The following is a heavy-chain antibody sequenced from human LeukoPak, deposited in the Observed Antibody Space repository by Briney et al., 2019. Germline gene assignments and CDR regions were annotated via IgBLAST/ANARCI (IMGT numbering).Heavy chain of an antibody. D-gene: IGHD3-10*01. CDR3: ARRPLTIYYFDY. CDR2: ISSSSDNT. J-gene: IGHJ4*02. CDR1: GFTFSHYY. V-gene: IGHV3-11*03. Sequence: PGGSLRLSCAASGFTFSHYYMSWIRQAPGKGLEWVSHISSSSDNTNYADSVKGRFTISRDNAKNSMYLQMNSLRAEDTAVYYCARRPLTIYYFDYWGQGTLVTVSS.